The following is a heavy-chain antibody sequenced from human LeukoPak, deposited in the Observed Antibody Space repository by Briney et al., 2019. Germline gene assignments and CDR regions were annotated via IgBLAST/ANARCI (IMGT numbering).Heavy chain of an antibody. CDR2: INHSGST. J-gene: IGHJ5*02. CDR1: GGSFSGYY. D-gene: IGHD4-11*01. V-gene: IGHV4-34*01. CDR3: ARGRDYNISGFDT. Sequence: SETLSLTSAVYGGSFSGYYWSWIRHPPGKGLEWIGAINHSGSTNYTPSLKSRVTISVEPCTNQFSLKLSSVTAADTAVYLCARGRDYNISGFDTWGQGTLVTVSS.